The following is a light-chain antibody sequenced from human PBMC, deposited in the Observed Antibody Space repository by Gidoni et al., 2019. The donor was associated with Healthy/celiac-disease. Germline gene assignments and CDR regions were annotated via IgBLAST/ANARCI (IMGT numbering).Light chain of an antibody. V-gene: IGKV3-11*01. CDR1: QSVSSY. Sequence: EIVLTQSPATLSLSPGERATLSCRASQSVSSYLAWYQQKPGQAPRLLIYDASNRATGSPARFSGSGSGTDFTLTISSLEPEDFAVYYCQQRSNWPPRYTFGQGTKREIK. J-gene: IGKJ2*01. CDR2: DAS. CDR3: QQRSNWPPRYT.